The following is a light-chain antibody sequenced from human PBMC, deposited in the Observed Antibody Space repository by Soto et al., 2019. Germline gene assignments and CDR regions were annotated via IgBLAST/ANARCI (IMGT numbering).Light chain of an antibody. CDR2: GAS. CDR3: QQFGSPWT. J-gene: IGKJ2*02. Sequence: EIVLTQSPGTLSLSPGERATLSCRAGQTVSSNYLAWYQQKPGQAPRLLIHGASNRATGIPDRFSGSGSATDFTLTISRLEPEDSAVYYCQQFGSPWTFGQGTRLEI. V-gene: IGKV3-20*01. CDR1: QTVSSNY.